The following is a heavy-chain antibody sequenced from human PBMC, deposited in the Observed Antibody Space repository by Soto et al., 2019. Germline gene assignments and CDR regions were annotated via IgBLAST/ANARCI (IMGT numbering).Heavy chain of an antibody. CDR3: ARLGFGGVIVMGSDAIWFDP. V-gene: IGHV4-39*07. CDR1: GGSISSSSYY. CDR2: IYYSGST. J-gene: IGHJ5*02. D-gene: IGHD3-16*02. Sequence: PSETLSLTCTVSGGSISSSSYYWGWIRQPPGKGLEWIGSIYYSGSTYYNPSLKSRVTISVDTSKNQFSLKLGSVTAADTAVYYCARLGFGGVIVMGSDAIWFDPWGQGTLVTVSS.